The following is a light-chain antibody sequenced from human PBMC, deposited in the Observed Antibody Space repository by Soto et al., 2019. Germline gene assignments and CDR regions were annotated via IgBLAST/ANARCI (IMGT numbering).Light chain of an antibody. CDR3: QQYTTYPYT. Sequence: DIQMTQSPSTLSASVGDRVTITCRASQSVTNWLAWYQQKPGKTPSLLIYDASRLQSGTPSRFSGSGSETEFTLTIYSLQPDDFATYYCQQYTTYPYTFGQGTK. V-gene: IGKV1-5*01. J-gene: IGKJ2*01. CDR2: DAS. CDR1: QSVTNW.